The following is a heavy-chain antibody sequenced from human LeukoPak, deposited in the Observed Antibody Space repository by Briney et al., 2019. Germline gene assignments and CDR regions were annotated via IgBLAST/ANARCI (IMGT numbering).Heavy chain of an antibody. D-gene: IGHD6-6*01. CDR2: INPNSGGT. CDR1: GYTFTGSY. V-gene: IGHV1-2*02. J-gene: IGHJ4*02. Sequence: ASVKVSCKASGYTFTGSYMHWVRQAPGQGLEWMGWINPNSGGTNYAQKFQGRVTMTRDTSISTAYMELSRLRSDDTAVYYCARDGPSIEYSSSNVDYWGQGTLVTVSS. CDR3: ARDGPSIEYSSSNVDY.